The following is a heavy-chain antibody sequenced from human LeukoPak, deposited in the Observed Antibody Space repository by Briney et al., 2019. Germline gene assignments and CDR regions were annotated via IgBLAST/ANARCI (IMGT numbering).Heavy chain of an antibody. D-gene: IGHD2-21*02. CDR3: ARGHRCGGDCYCWFDP. J-gene: IGHJ5*02. V-gene: IGHV1-2*02. CDR1: GYTFTDYY. CDR2: INPNSGGT. Sequence: GASVKVSCKASGYTFTDYYMHWVRQAPGQGLECMGWINPNSGGTNYAQKFQGRVTMTRDTSISTAYMELSRLTSDDTAVYYCARGHRCGGDCYCWFDPWGQGTLVTVSS.